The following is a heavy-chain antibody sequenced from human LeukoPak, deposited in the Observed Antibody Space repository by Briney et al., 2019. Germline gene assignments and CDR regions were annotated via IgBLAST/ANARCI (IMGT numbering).Heavy chain of an antibody. J-gene: IGHJ4*02. Sequence: ASVKVSCKASGYTFTGYYMHWVRQAPGQGLEWVGWINPNSGGTNYAQKFQGRVTMTRDTSISTAYMELSRLRSDDTAVYYCASRAEYSSSSEGYWGQGTLVTVSS. CDR3: ASRAEYSSSSEGY. CDR1: GYTFTGYY. V-gene: IGHV1-2*02. CDR2: INPNSGGT. D-gene: IGHD6-6*01.